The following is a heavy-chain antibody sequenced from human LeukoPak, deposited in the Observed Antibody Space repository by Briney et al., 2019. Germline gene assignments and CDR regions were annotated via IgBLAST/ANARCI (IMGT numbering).Heavy chain of an antibody. V-gene: IGHV4-31*03. J-gene: IGHJ4*02. CDR3: ARDHDCTNGVCYTPHFDY. Sequence: SQTLSLTCTVSGGSISSGGYYWSWIRQHPGKGLEWIEHIYYSGSTYYNPSLKSRVTISVDTSKNQFSLKLSSVTAADTAVYYCARDHDCTNGVCYTPHFDYWGQGTLVTVSS. D-gene: IGHD2-8*01. CDR2: IYYSGST. CDR1: GGSISSGGYY.